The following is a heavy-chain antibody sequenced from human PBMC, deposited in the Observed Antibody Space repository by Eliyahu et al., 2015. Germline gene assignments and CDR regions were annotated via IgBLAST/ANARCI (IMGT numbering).Heavy chain of an antibody. CDR2: ISGSGGST. CDR3: AALAGYSSGWSPRSHDY. CDR1: GXTFSSXA. V-gene: IGHV3-23*01. J-gene: IGHJ4*02. D-gene: IGHD6-19*01. Sequence: EVQLLESGGGLVQPGGSLRLSCAASGXTFSSXAMSWVRQAPGKGLEWVSAISGSGGSTYYADXVKGRFTISRDNSKNTLYLQMNSLRAEDTAVYYCAALAGYSSGWSPRSHDYWGQGTLVTVSS.